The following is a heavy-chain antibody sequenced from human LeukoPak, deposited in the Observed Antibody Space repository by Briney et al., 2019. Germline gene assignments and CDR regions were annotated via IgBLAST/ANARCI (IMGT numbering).Heavy chain of an antibody. V-gene: IGHV1-69*04. J-gene: IGHJ4*02. D-gene: IGHD3-9*01. CDR1: GGTFISYA. Sequence: SVKVSFTASGGTFISYAISWVRQAPGQGLEWMGRIIPILGIANYAQKFQGRVTITADKSTSTAYMELSSLRSEDTAVYYCARGDYDILTGYSAYYFDYWGQGTLVTVSS. CDR2: IIPILGIA. CDR3: ARGDYDILTGYSAYYFDY.